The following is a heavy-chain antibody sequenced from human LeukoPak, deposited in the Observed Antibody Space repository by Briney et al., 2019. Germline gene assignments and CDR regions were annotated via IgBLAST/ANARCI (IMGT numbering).Heavy chain of an antibody. J-gene: IGHJ4*02. V-gene: IGHV3-33*08. CDR3: ARDRGAVKYYFDY. Sequence: GSLRLSCAASGFTFSSYGMHWVRQAPGKGLEWVAVIWYDGSNKYYADSVKGRFTISRDNSKNTLYLQMNSLRAEDTAVYYCARDRGAVKYYFDYWGQGTLVTVSS. CDR1: GFTFSSYG. D-gene: IGHD1-26*01. CDR2: IWYDGSNK.